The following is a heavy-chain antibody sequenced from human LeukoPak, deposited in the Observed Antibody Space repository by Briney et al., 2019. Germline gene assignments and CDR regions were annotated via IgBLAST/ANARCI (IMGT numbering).Heavy chain of an antibody. CDR3: ARDPTTVTKGFDI. J-gene: IGHJ3*02. CDR2: ISYTGST. D-gene: IGHD4-17*01. V-gene: IGHV4-59*11. Sequence: PSQTLCLTCIVSDASFSSHYWTWTRQPPGKGLGWVGYISYTGSTNYNPSLKSRVTISVDTSRNQFSLKLSSVTAADTAVYYCARDPTTVTKGFDIWGQGTMVTVSS. CDR1: DASFSSHY.